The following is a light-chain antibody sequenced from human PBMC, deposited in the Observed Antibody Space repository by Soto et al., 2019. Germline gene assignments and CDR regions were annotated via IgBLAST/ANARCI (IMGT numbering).Light chain of an antibody. Sequence: EIVLTQSPGTLSLSPGERVTLSCRASQSISGSSLAWYQQKPGQAPRLLIYGASSRATGIPDKFSGLGSGTDFTLTISRLEPEDFAVYYCQQYGTSLITFGQGTRLEIK. CDR1: QSISGSS. V-gene: IGKV3-20*01. J-gene: IGKJ5*01. CDR3: QQYGTSLIT. CDR2: GAS.